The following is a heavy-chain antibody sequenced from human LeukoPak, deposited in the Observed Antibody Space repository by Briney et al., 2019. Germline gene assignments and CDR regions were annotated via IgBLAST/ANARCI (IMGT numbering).Heavy chain of an antibody. CDR2: IYYSGST. V-gene: IGHV4-59*01. Sequence: SETLSLTCTVSGGSISSYYWSWIRRPPGKGLEWIGYIYYSGSTNYNPSLKSRVTISVDTSKNQFSLKLSSVTAADTAVYYCARGASSSSGGYYYYYMDVWGKGTTVTVSS. CDR1: GGSISSYY. D-gene: IGHD6-6*01. CDR3: ARGASSSSGGYYYYYMDV. J-gene: IGHJ6*03.